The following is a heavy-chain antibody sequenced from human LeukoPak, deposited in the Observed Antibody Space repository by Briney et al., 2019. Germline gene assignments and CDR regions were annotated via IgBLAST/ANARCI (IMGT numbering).Heavy chain of an antibody. D-gene: IGHD5-12*01. Sequence: PSETLSLTCTVSGGSISSYYWSWIRQPPGKGLEWIGYIYYSGSTNYNPSLKSRVTISVDTSKNQFSLKLSSVTAADTAVYYCARDVGGYAFSWGQGTLVTVSS. CDR1: GGSISSYY. V-gene: IGHV4-59*01. J-gene: IGHJ5*02. CDR2: IYYSGST. CDR3: ARDVGGYAFS.